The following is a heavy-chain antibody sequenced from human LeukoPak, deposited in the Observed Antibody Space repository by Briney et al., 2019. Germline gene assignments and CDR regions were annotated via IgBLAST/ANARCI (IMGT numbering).Heavy chain of an antibody. CDR2: ISYDGSNK. D-gene: IGHD3-10*01. J-gene: IGHJ4*02. V-gene: IGHV3-30*04. Sequence: HPGGSLRLSCAASGFTFSSYAMHWVRQAPGKGLDWVAVISYDGSNKYYADSVKGRFTISRDNSKNTLYLQMNSLRAEDTAVYYCAKGRDYYGSGSPFDYWGQGTLVTVSS. CDR1: GFTFSSYA. CDR3: AKGRDYYGSGSPFDY.